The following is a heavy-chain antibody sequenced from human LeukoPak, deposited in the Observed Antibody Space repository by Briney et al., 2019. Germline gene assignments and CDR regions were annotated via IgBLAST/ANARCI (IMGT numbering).Heavy chain of an antibody. Sequence: GGSLRLSCAASGFAFNNALMSWVRQAPGKGLEWVGRVKSKTDGETTDYAAPVKGRFTISRDDSKNTLYLQMNSLKIEDTAVYYCAAFTYYYDSSGSKTPVDYWGQGTLVTVSS. D-gene: IGHD3-22*01. CDR2: VKSKTDGETT. J-gene: IGHJ4*02. CDR3: AAFTYYYDSSGSKTPVDY. CDR1: GFAFNNAL. V-gene: IGHV3-15*01.